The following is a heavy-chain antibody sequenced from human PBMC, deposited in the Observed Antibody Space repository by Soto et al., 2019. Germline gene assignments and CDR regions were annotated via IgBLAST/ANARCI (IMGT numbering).Heavy chain of an antibody. J-gene: IGHJ5*02. CDR3: ASQEQWLVAYWFDP. CDR2: IYYSGST. Sequence: PSETLSLTCTVSGGSTSSGGYYWSWIRQHPGKGLEWIGYIYYSGSTCYNPSLKSRVTISVDTSKNQFSLKLSSLRSEDTAVYYCASQEQWLVAYWFDPWGQGTLVTVSS. D-gene: IGHD6-19*01. V-gene: IGHV4-31*03. CDR1: GGSTSSGGYY.